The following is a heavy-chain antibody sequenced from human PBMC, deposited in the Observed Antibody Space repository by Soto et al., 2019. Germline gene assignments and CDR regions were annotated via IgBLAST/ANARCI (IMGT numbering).Heavy chain of an antibody. Sequence: QSGGSLRLSCAASGFTFSRYWMNWVRQAPGKGLEWVANIKQDGTEKNYVDSVKGRFTISRDNARNSLYLQMDSLRAEDTAVYYCATVHSTSRSFDYWGQGTRVTVS. CDR3: ATVHSTSRSFDY. J-gene: IGHJ4*02. CDR1: GFTFSRYW. D-gene: IGHD6-6*01. CDR2: IKQDGTEK. V-gene: IGHV3-7*03.